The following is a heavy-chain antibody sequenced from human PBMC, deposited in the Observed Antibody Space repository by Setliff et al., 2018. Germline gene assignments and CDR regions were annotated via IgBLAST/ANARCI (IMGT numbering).Heavy chain of an antibody. CDR1: GGSISSGTYY. D-gene: IGHD3-16*02. CDR3: RLWSHSYHNDY. J-gene: IGHJ4*02. CDR2: LHTSGSI. Sequence: SETLSLTCTVSGGSISSGTYYWSWIRQPAGKGLEWIGRLHTSGSIDYNPSLKSRVTISVDTSKNQFSLKLTSVTAADTAVYYCRLWSHSYHNDYWGQGTLVTVSS. V-gene: IGHV4-61*02.